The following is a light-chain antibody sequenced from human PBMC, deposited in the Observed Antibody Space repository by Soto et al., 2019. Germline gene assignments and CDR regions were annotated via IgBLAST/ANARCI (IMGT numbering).Light chain of an antibody. CDR2: EVS. J-gene: IGLJ2*01. CDR1: SSDVGSYNL. Sequence: QCALTQPASVSGSPGQSITISCTGTSSDVGSYNLVSWYQQHPGKAPKLMIYEVSKRPSGVSNRFSGSKSGNTASLTISGLQAEDEADYYCCSYAGSSTFGVFGGGTKVTVL. V-gene: IGLV2-23*02. CDR3: CSYAGSSTFGV.